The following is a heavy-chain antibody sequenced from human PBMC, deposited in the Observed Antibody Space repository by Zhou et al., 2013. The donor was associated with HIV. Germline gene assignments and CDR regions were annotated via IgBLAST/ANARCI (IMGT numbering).Heavy chain of an antibody. CDR1: GYLFTGHY. D-gene: IGHD1-20*01. Sequence: QVQLVQSGAEVKKPGASVKVSCKASGYLFTGHYLHWVRQAPGQGLEWVGWMAPNSDATKCAPKLQGRVTMTRDTSISTAYMELSSLKSDDTAVYFCATYGPGYNWMYKWGQGTLVTVSS. CDR2: MAPNSDAT. J-gene: IGHJ4*02. V-gene: IGHV1-2*02. CDR3: ATYGPGYNWMYK.